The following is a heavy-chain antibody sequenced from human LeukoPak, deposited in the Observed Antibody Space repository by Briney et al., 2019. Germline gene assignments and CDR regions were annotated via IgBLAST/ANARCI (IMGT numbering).Heavy chain of an antibody. Sequence: SETLSLTCTVSGGSISSSSYYWGWIRQPPGKGLEWIGSIYYSGSTYYNPSLKSRVTISVDTSKNQFSLKLSSVTAADTAVYYCARPGCVAAAGTLACWFDPWGQGTLVTVSS. CDR2: IYYSGST. J-gene: IGHJ5*02. V-gene: IGHV4-39*01. CDR1: GGSISSSSYY. D-gene: IGHD6-13*01. CDR3: ARPGCVAAAGTLACWFDP.